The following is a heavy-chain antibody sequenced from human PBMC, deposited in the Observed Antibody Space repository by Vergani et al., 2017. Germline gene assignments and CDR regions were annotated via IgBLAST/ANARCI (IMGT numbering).Heavy chain of an antibody. Sequence: EVQLLESGGGLIHPGGSLRLSCEGSGFIFSGYAMSWVRQAPGKRLEWVLAISGDGTNTHYADSVKGRFTISRDNSKNTLSVQMNSLRDEDTAIYYCANGPGDWDPRWGFLDYWGRGSLVIVSS. D-gene: IGHD2-21*01. CDR2: ISGDGTNT. V-gene: IGHV3-23*01. CDR3: ANGPGDWDPRWGFLDY. CDR1: GFIFSGYA. J-gene: IGHJ4*02.